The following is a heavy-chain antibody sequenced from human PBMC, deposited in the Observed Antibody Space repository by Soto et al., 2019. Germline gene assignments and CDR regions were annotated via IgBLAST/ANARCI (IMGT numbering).Heavy chain of an antibody. CDR3: ASVKSWGVSP. V-gene: IGHV3-7*01. D-gene: IGHD3-10*01. Sequence: EVQLVESGGGLVQPGGSLGLSCAASGFTFSSYWMSWVRLAPGKGLEWVAHIKQSGSDRYYVDSVRGRFTISRDNAKNSLYLQMNSLRVEDKAMYYCASVKSWGVSPWGQGTLVTVSS. J-gene: IGHJ5*02. CDR2: IKQSGSDR. CDR1: GFTFSSYW.